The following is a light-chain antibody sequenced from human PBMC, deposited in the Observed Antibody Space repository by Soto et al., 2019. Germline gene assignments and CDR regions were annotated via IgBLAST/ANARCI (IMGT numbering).Light chain of an antibody. CDR2: GAS. J-gene: IGKJ1*01. CDR3: QHYGHALWA. Sequence: EVVVTQSPGTLSLSPGERATLSCRASQSVTSDYLAWYQQKPGQSPRLLMSGASRRATGVSDRFSGSGSGTDFTLTISRLEPEDFAVYYCQHYGHALWAFGQGTKVEIK. V-gene: IGKV3-20*01. CDR1: QSVTSDY.